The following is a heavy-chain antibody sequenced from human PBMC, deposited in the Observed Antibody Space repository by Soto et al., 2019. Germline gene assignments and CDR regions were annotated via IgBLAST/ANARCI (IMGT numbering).Heavy chain of an antibody. D-gene: IGHD3-10*01. J-gene: IGHJ5*02. CDR1: GFTFSSYG. CDR3: ARDTEHYYGSGSYKYNWFDP. V-gene: IGHV3-33*01. CDR2: IWYDGSNK. Sequence: QVQLVESGGGVVQPGRSLRLSCAASGFTFSSYGMHWVRQAPGKGLEWVAVIWYDGSNKYYADSVKGRFTISRDNSKNTLYLQMNSLRAEDTAVYYCARDTEHYYGSGSYKYNWFDPWGQGTLVTVSS.